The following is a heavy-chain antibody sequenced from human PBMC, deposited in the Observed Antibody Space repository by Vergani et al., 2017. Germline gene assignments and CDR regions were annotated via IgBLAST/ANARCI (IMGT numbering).Heavy chain of an antibody. CDR1: GYTFSNYY. CDR3: ARGDYGILTGYRY. D-gene: IGHD3-9*01. J-gene: IGHJ4*02. Sequence: QVPVVQSGAEVKKSGASVKVSCKTSGYTFSNYYMHWVRQAPGQGLEWMGIINPRGGHTNYAQKFQGRVTMTRDTSTSTVYMELSSLRSEDTAIYYCARGDYGILTGYRYWGQGTLVTVSA. CDR2: INPRGGHT. V-gene: IGHV1-46*03.